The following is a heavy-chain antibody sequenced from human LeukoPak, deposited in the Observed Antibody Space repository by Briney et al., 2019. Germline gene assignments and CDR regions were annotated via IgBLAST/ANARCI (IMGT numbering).Heavy chain of an antibody. V-gene: IGHV1-24*01. Sequence: GVSVKVSCKVSGYTLTELSMHWVRQAPGKGLEWMGGFDPEDGETIYAQKFQGRVTMTEDTSTDTAYMELSSLRSEDTAVYYCATVGTVAIFGPFDIWGQGTMVTVSS. CDR2: FDPEDGET. D-gene: IGHD3-3*01. CDR3: ATVGTVAIFGPFDI. CDR1: GYTLTELS. J-gene: IGHJ3*02.